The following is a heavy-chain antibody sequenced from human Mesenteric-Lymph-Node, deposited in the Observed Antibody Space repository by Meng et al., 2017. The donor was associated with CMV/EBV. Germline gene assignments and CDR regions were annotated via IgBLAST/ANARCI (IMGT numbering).Heavy chain of an antibody. V-gene: IGHV4-39*07. CDR2: IYYSGST. Sequence: GSLRLSCTVSGGSISSSSYYWGWIRQPPGKGLEWIGSIYYSGSTYYNPSLKSRVTISVDTSKNQFSLKLSSVTAADTALYYCAREVTYGHPTRYYCGMDVWGQGTTVTVSS. D-gene: IGHD3-10*01. CDR3: AREVTYGHPTRYYCGMDV. J-gene: IGHJ6*02. CDR1: GGSISSSSYY.